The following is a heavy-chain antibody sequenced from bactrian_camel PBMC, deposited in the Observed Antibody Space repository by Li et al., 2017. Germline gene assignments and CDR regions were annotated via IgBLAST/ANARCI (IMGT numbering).Heavy chain of an antibody. Sequence: DVQLVESGGGLVQPGGSLRLSCAGSGFTFSCYAMSWVRQAPGKGLEWVSAINSGGISTYYADSVKGRFTISRDNAKNTVHLQMNSLKPEDTAVYYCVREQKSGDYAPAFGYWGQGTQVTVS. V-gene: IGHV3S40*01. CDR3: VREQKSGDYAPAFGY. CDR2: INSGGIST. D-gene: IGHD4*01. J-gene: IGHJ6*01. CDR1: GFTFSCYA.